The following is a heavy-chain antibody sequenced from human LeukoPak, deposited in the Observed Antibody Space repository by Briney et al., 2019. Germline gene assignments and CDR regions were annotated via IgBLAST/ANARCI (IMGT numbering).Heavy chain of an antibody. D-gene: IGHD3-10*01. Sequence: ASVTVSCKASGYTFTSYGISLVRQPPGQGLEWMGCISAYNGNTNYAQTVQGRGTMTTATSTSKASMELKSLRPDDTAVAECAREERWFGELRSYYLWYWGQETLVTASS. CDR3: AREERWFGELRSYYLWY. J-gene: IGHJ4*02. CDR2: ISAYNGNT. V-gene: IGHV1-18*01. CDR1: GYTFTSYG.